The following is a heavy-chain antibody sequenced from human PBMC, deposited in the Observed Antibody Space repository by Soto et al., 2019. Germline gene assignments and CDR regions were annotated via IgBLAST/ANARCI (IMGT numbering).Heavy chain of an antibody. CDR3: ARAGMTTVTYFDY. J-gene: IGHJ4*01. D-gene: IGHD4-17*01. Sequence: GGSLRLSCAASEFIFSTYWMHWVRQTPGKGLVWVSRINGDGSTTNYADSVKGRFTISRDNAKNTLYLQMNSLRAEDTAVYYRARAGMTTVTYFDYWGHGTLVTVSS. CDR2: INGDGSTT. V-gene: IGHV3-74*01. CDR1: EFIFSTYW.